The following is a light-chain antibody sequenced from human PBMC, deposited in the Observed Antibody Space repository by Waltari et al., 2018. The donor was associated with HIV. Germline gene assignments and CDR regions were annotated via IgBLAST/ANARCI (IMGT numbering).Light chain of an antibody. CDR2: GKN. CDR1: RLRRYS. J-gene: IGLJ1*01. V-gene: IGLV3-19*01. Sequence: SSELTQDPAVSVALGQTVTITCQGDRLRRYSARWYQQKPGRDPLLVISGKNNRPSGIPDRFSGSSSGNTASLTITGTQSGDEADYYCNSRDSSGYSYVFGSGTKVTIL. CDR3: NSRDSSGYSYV.